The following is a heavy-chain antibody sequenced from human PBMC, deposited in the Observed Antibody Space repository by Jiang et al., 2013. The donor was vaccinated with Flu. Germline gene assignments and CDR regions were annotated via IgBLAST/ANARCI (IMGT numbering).Heavy chain of an antibody. CDR3: ARLFEGDYSGYDAFDI. J-gene: IGHJ3*02. CDR1: GGSFSNYY. Sequence: KPSETLSLSCTVSGGSFSNYYWSWIRQPPGKGLEWIGYMFYSGSPNYNPSLKSRVTISVDTSKNQFSLKLSSVTAADTAMYYCARLFEGDYSGYDAFDIWGQGTMVIVSS. D-gene: IGHD3-22*01. CDR2: MFYSGSP. V-gene: IGHV4-59*01.